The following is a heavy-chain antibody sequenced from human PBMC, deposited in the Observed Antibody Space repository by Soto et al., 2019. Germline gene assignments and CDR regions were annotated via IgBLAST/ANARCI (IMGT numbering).Heavy chain of an antibody. D-gene: IGHD3-3*01. CDR3: AKESRLYFEEDAFDI. Sequence: QVQLVESGGGVVQPGRSLRLSCAASGFTFSSYGMHWVRQAPGKGLEWVAVISYDGSNKYYADSVKGRFTISRDNSKNTLYLQMNSLRAEDTAVYYCAKESRLYFEEDAFDIWGQGTMVTVSS. CDR2: ISYDGSNK. J-gene: IGHJ3*02. V-gene: IGHV3-30*18. CDR1: GFTFSSYG.